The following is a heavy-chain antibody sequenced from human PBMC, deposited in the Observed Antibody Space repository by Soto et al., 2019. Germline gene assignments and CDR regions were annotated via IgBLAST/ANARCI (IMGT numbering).Heavy chain of an antibody. Sequence: PGGSLTLSCAASGFTFSSYGMHCVRQAPGKGLEWVAVISHDGSNKYYADSVNGRFTISIDNSKNTLYLQMNSLRAEDTAVYYCAKDKEDCDFWSGCYYGMEVWGQGTTVTVSS. CDR2: ISHDGSNK. CDR1: GFTFSSYG. CDR3: AKDKEDCDFWSGCYYGMEV. V-gene: IGHV3-30*18. J-gene: IGHJ6*01. D-gene: IGHD3-3*01.